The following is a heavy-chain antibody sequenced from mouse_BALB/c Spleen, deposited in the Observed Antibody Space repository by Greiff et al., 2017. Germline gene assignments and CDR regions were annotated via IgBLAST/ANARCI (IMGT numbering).Heavy chain of an antibody. CDR2: IYPYNGGT. CDR3: ARSGDYSWFAY. V-gene: IGHV1S29*02. J-gene: IGHJ3*01. Sequence: VHVKQSGPELVKPGASVKISCKASGYTFTDYNMHWVKQSHGKSLEWIGYIYPYNGGTGYNQKFKSKATLTVDNSSSTAYMELRSLTSEDSAVYYCARSGDYSWFAYWGQGTLVTVSA. D-gene: IGHD1-1*01. CDR1: GYTFTDYN.